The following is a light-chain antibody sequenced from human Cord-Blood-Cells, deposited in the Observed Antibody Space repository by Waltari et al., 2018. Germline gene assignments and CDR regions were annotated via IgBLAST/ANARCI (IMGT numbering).Light chain of an antibody. CDR3: SSYAGSNNFV. CDR2: EVS. J-gene: IGLJ1*01. CDR1: SSAVGGYNY. Sequence: QSALTQPPSASGSPGQSVTISCPGTSSAVGGYNYVSWYQQHPGKAPKLMIYEVSTRPSGVPDRFSGSKSGNTASLTVSGLQAEDEADYYCSSYAGSNNFVFGTGTKVTVL. V-gene: IGLV2-8*01.